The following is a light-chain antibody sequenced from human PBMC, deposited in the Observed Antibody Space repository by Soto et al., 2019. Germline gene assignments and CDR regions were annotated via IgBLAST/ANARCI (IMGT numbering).Light chain of an antibody. J-gene: IGLJ2*01. V-gene: IGLV1-51*01. CDR3: GTWDDSLSAVV. Sequence: QSVLTQPPSVSAAPGQKVTISCSGSSSNIGNNYVSWYQQLPGTAPKLLIYDNNKRPSGIPGRFSGSESGTSATLGITGLQTGDEADYYCGTWDDSLSAVVFGGGTKLTVL. CDR1: SSNIGNNY. CDR2: DNN.